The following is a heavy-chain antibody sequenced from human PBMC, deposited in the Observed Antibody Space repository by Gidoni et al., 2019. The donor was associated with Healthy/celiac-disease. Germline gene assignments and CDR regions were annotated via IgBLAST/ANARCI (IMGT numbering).Heavy chain of an antibody. CDR2: ISYDGSNK. Sequence: QVQLVESGGGVVQPGRSLRLSCAASGFTFISYGLHWVRQAPGKGLEWVAVISYDGSNKYYADPVKGRFTISRDNSKNTLYLQMNSLRAEDTAVYYCAKDLEGYDFWSGYSYYYYGMDVWGQGTTVTVSS. CDR1: GFTFISYG. CDR3: AKDLEGYDFWSGYSYYYYGMDV. D-gene: IGHD3-3*01. J-gene: IGHJ6*02. V-gene: IGHV3-30*18.